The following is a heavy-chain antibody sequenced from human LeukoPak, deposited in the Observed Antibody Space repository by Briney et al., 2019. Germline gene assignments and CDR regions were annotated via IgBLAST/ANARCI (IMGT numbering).Heavy chain of an antibody. D-gene: IGHD3-3*01. CDR3: ARGFKGRGSITIFGVVIPYYFDY. J-gene: IGHJ4*02. Sequence: GASVKVSCKASGYTFTGYYMHWVRQAPGQGLEWMGWINPNSGGTNYAQKFQGRVTMTRDTSISTAYMELSSLRSEDTAVYYCARGFKGRGSITIFGVVIPYYFDYWGQGTLVTVSS. CDR2: INPNSGGT. CDR1: GYTFTGYY. V-gene: IGHV1-2*02.